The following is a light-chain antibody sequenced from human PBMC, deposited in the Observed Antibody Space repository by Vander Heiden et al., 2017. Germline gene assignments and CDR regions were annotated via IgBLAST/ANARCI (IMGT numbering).Light chain of an antibody. J-gene: IGKJ1*01. CDR3: QQYNSYWT. CDR1: QIISSW. Sequence: EIESTRSPSTLSASVGDRVTITCRASQIISSWLAWYQQKPGKAPKLLIYKASSLESGVPSRFSGSGSGTEFTLTINSLQPDDSATYYCQQYNSYWTFGQGTKVEIK. CDR2: KAS. V-gene: IGKV1-5*03.